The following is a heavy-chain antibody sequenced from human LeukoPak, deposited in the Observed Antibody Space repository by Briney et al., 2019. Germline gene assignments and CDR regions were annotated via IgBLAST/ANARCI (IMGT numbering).Heavy chain of an antibody. CDR1: GFTFSSHS. CDR2: ISSSSNYI. D-gene: IGHD6-19*01. CDR3: ARSSGWYHRGPDYYYYYMDV. J-gene: IGHJ6*03. Sequence: GSLRLSCAASGFTFSSHSMNWVRQAPGKGLEWVSSISSSSNYIYYADSVKGRFTISRDNAKNSLYLQMNSLRAEDTAIYYCARSSGWYHRGPDYYYYYMDVWGKGTTVTV. V-gene: IGHV3-21*01.